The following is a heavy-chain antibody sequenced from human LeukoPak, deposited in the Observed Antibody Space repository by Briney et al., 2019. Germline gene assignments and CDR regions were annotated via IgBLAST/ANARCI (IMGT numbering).Heavy chain of an antibody. CDR3: VRDGYDKSGYYYND. Sequence: GGSLRLSCAASGFTFSNYWMNWVRQAPGKGLEWVANIKEDESEIYYVDSVKGRFTSSRDNAKNSLYLQMNSLRAEDTAVYYCVRDGYDKSGYYYNDWGQGTLVTVSS. V-gene: IGHV3-7*01. D-gene: IGHD3-22*01. J-gene: IGHJ4*02. CDR1: GFTFSNYW. CDR2: IKEDESEI.